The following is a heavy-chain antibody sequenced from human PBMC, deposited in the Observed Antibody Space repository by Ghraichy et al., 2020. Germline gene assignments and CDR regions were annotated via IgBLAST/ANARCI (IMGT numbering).Heavy chain of an antibody. CDR2: TNDDAKEK. D-gene: IGHD4-17*01. J-gene: IGHJ4*02. V-gene: IGHV3-7*03. CDR3: VRDPSHGAIDY. Sequence: GGSLNISCAASGFVFHKTWMGWVRQAPGQGLEWVAITNDDAKEKYYADAVKGRFTISRDNARQTLYVQMNSLRVDDTAVYYCVRDPSHGAIDYWGQGTLVSVSS. CDR1: GFVFHKTW.